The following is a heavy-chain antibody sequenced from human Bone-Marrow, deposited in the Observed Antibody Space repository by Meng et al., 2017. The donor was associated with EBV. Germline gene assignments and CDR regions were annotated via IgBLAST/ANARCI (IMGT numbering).Heavy chain of an antibody. CDR2: LIPMSDAP. D-gene: IGHD3-10*01. CDR1: GGTFRSDA. V-gene: IGHV1-69*01. J-gene: IGHJ4*02. CDR3: ASESGRGFTPDY. Sequence: VQLGAEVKKPGSPVKVSCKTSGGTFRSDAVSWVRQAPGQGLEWMGGLIPMSDAPHYAQKFQDRVRITADESTSTHYMDLSGLRSEDTAVYYCASESGRGFTPDYWGQGTLVTVSS.